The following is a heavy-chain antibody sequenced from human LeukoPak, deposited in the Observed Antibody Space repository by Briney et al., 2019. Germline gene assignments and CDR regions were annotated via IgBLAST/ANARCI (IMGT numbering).Heavy chain of an antibody. D-gene: IGHD6-6*01. Sequence: PSETLSLTCTVSGGSIGSSYYYWGWIRQPPGRGLEWIGSIYYSGSTYYNPSLKSRVTISEDTSNNQLSLKLNSVPAADTAVYYCARHRIAARGSFDYWGQGPLVTVSS. J-gene: IGHJ4*02. CDR2: IYYSGST. V-gene: IGHV4-39*01. CDR3: ARHRIAARGSFDY. CDR1: GGSIGSSYYY.